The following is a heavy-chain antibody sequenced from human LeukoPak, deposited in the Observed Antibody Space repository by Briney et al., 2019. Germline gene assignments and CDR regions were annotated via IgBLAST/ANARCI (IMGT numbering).Heavy chain of an antibody. Sequence: GASVKVSCKASGYTFTSYDINWVRQATGQGLEWMGWMNPNSGNTGYAQKFQGRVTMTRNTSISTAYMELRSLRSDDTAVYYCARDSPRIAVAGKNYYYYYGMDVWGQGTTVTVSS. J-gene: IGHJ6*02. CDR2: MNPNSGNT. V-gene: IGHV1-8*01. CDR3: ARDSPRIAVAGKNYYYYYGMDV. CDR1: GYTFTSYD. D-gene: IGHD6-19*01.